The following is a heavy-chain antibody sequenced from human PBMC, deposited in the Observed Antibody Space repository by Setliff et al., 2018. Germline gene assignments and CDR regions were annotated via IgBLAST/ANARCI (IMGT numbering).Heavy chain of an antibody. D-gene: IGHD4-17*01. V-gene: IGHV3-23*01. Sequence: PGESLKISCAASGFSINVYSMTWVRQAPGKGLECVSGMYGVGATFYADSVKGRFTISRDISENTLYLQTNSLRPEDTAVYYCAKDRVPDGYWDFDYWGQGILVTVSS. CDR1: GFSINVYS. CDR2: MYGVGAT. J-gene: IGHJ4*02. CDR3: AKDRVPDGYWDFDY.